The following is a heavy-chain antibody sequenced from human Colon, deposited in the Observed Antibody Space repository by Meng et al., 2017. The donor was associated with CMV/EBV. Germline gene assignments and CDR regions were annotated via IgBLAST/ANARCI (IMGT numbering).Heavy chain of an antibody. Sequence: LGFPFSNYGMHWVRQAPGKGLECVAIIWYDGSNTYYADSVKGRFTISRDNSKNTLYLQMNSLRVEDTAVYYCARDPRRPAADIFDYWGQGTLVTVSS. J-gene: IGHJ4*02. V-gene: IGHV3-33*01. D-gene: IGHD6-13*01. CDR2: IWYDGSNT. CDR3: ARDPRRPAADIFDY. CDR1: GFPFSNYG.